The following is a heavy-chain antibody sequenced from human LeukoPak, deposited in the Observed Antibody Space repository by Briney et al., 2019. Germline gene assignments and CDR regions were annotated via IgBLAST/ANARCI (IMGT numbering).Heavy chain of an antibody. J-gene: IGHJ4*02. CDR2: IYYTGTT. CDR3: ASKSTDHGELRFDY. V-gene: IGHV4-59*01. CDR1: GDSTNTYF. Sequence: PSETLSLTCTISGDSTNTYFWSWIRQPPGKGLEWIGYIYYTGTTNYNPSLKSRVTISVDTSKNQFSLKVSSVTAADAGVYYCASKSTDHGELRFDYWGQGTLVTVSS. D-gene: IGHD4-17*01.